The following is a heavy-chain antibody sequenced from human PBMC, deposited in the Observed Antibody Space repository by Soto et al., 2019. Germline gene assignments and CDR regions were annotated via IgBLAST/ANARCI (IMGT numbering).Heavy chain of an antibody. D-gene: IGHD6-13*01. Sequence: EVQLVESGGGLVQPGGSLRLSCVASGFTLSRYSMNWVRQAPGKGLEWVSYISRSSSTIYYADSVKGRFTISRDNAENSLYVQMNSRRAEDTAGYHCARGLAGGIPDSWGQGTRVTVSS. V-gene: IGHV3-48*01. CDR2: ISRSSSTI. CDR3: ARGLAGGIPDS. CDR1: GFTLSRYS. J-gene: IGHJ4*02.